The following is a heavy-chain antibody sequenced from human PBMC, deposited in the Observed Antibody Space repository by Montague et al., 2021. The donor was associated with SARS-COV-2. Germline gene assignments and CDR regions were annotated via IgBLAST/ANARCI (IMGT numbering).Heavy chain of an antibody. V-gene: IGHV4-59*01. CDR3: ARGFDY. J-gene: IGHJ4*02. CDR1: GGSISSYY. CDR2: IYYSGGT. Sequence: SETLSLTCTVYGGSISSYYWTWIRQPPGKGLEWIAYIYYSGGTNYNPSLKSRVTISVDTSKNQFSLKLTSVTAADTAVYYCARGFDYWGQGTLVTVSS.